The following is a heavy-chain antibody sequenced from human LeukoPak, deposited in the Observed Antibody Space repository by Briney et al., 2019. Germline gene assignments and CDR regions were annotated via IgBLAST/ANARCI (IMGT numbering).Heavy chain of an antibody. V-gene: IGHV3-33*01. CDR2: IWYDGSNK. CDR3: ARVSPPHSGYFLDY. CDR1: GFTFSSYG. Sequence: SGGSLRLSCAASGFTFSSYGMHWVRQAPGKGLEWVAVIWYDGSNKYYADSVKGRFTISRDNAKKSLYLQMNSLRAEDTAVNYCARVSPPHSGYFLDYWGQGTLVTVSS. D-gene: IGHD3-22*01. J-gene: IGHJ4*02.